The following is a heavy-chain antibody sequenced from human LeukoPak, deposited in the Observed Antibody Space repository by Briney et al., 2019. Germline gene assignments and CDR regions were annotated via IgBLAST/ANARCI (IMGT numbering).Heavy chain of an antibody. CDR3: ARGLSSIAARVTGRAYNWFDP. CDR2: IYSGGST. V-gene: IGHV3-53*01. J-gene: IGHJ5*02. D-gene: IGHD6-6*01. Sequence: GGSLRLSCAASGFTVSSNYMSWVRQAPGKGLEWVSVIYSGGSTYYADSVKGRFTISRDNSKNTLYLQMNSLRAEDTAVYYCARGLSSIAARVTGRAYNWFDPWGQGTLVTVSS. CDR1: GFTVSSNY.